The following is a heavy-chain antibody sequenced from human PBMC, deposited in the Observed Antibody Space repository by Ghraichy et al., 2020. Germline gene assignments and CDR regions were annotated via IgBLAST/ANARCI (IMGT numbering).Heavy chain of an antibody. Sequence: ASVKVSYKVSGYTLTELSMHWVRQAPGKGLEWMGGFDPEDGETIYAQKFQGRVTMTEDTSTDTAYMELSSLRSEDTAVYYCAADLLMVRGVIRKTDYWGQGTLVTVSS. CDR1: GYTLTELS. J-gene: IGHJ4*02. CDR3: AADLLMVRGVIRKTDY. CDR2: FDPEDGET. V-gene: IGHV1-24*01. D-gene: IGHD3-10*01.